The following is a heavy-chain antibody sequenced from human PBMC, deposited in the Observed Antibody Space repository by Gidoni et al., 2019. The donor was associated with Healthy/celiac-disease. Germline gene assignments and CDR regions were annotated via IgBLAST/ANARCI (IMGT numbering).Heavy chain of an antibody. D-gene: IGHD2-15*01. CDR2: IYHSGST. J-gene: IGHJ3*02. Sequence: QVQLQESGPGLVKPSGTLCLTCAVSGGSIGSSKWWRWVRQPPGKGLEGIGEIYHSGSTNYNPSLKSRVTISVDKSKNQFSLNLSSVTAADTAVYYCARDSGGWSKTDAFDIWGQGTMVTVSS. CDR3: ARDSGGWSKTDAFDI. V-gene: IGHV4-4*02. CDR1: GGSIGSSKW.